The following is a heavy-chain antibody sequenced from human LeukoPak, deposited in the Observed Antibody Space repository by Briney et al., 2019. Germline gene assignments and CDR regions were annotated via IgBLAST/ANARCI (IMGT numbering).Heavy chain of an antibody. CDR3: AKDPSTIKYNWNDDDYFDY. CDR2: ISGSGGST. Sequence: GGSLRLSCAASGFTFSSYAMSWVRQAPGKGLEWVSAISGSGGSTYYADSVKGRFTISRDNSKNTLYLQMNSLRAEDTAVYYCAKDPSTIKYNWNDDDYFDYWGQGTLVTVSS. CDR1: GFTFSSYA. D-gene: IGHD1-1*01. V-gene: IGHV3-23*01. J-gene: IGHJ4*02.